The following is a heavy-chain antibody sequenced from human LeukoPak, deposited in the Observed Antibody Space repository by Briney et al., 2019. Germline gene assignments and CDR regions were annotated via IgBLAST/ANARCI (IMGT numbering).Heavy chain of an antibody. CDR1: GFTFSNSW. CDR3: ARGTALPGVDY. J-gene: IGHJ4*02. CDR2: INHDGSEK. V-gene: IGHV3-7*01. Sequence: PGGSLRLSCAASGFTFSNSWMNWFRQVPGRLEWVANINHDGSEKNYVDSVEGRFTITRDNTKKSLYLQMNSLGAEDTAVYYCARGTALPGVDYWGQGTLVIVSS. D-gene: IGHD3-10*01.